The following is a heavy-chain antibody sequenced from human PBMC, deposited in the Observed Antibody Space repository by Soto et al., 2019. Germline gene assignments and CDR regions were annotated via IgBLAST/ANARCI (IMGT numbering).Heavy chain of an antibody. J-gene: IGHJ3*02. D-gene: IGHD6-13*01. V-gene: IGHV2-5*02. CDR2: AYWDDDN. Sequence: QITLNESGPTLVKPTQILTLTCTFSGFSLSTSGVGVGWIRQPPGKALEWLGFAYWDDDNRYSPSLKSRLTITKDTSKRLVVRIMTNMDPMDTATYYCAHRLGQSGSNWDSGAFDIWGQGTMVTVSS. CDR3: AHRLGQSGSNWDSGAFDI. CDR1: GFSLSTSGVG.